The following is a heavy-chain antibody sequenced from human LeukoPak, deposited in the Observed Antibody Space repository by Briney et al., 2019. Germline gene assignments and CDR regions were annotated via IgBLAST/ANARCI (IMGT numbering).Heavy chain of an antibody. D-gene: IGHD2-8*02. V-gene: IGHV3-21*01. CDR1: GFTFSGYS. CDR2: VTASGTLK. Sequence: GGSLRLSCAASGFTFSGYSMNWVRQAPGKGLEWVSSVTASGTLKYYADSVAGRFTISRDSAQNSVSLQMNSLEAEDTAVYYCARGTGNSFDRWGQGILVTVSS. CDR3: ARGTGNSFDR. J-gene: IGHJ4*02.